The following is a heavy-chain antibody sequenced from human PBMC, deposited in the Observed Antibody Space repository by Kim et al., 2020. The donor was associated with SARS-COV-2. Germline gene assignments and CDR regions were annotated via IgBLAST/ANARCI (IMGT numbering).Heavy chain of an antibody. Sequence: ASVKVSCKASGYTFTSYFMHWVRQAPGQGLEWMGMVHPSDGGKMYAQRFQGRVTMTRDTSTSTVYMELSSLRSEDTAVYYCAREMGATDNWGQGTLVIVSS. J-gene: IGHJ4*02. CDR3: AREMGATDN. D-gene: IGHD1-26*01. V-gene: IGHV1-46*01. CDR1: GYTFTSYF. CDR2: VHPSDGGK.